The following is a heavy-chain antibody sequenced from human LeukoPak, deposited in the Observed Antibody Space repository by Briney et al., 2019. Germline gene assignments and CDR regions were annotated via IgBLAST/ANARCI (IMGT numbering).Heavy chain of an antibody. J-gene: IGHJ6*03. CDR1: GGTFSSYA. CDR2: IIPIFGTA. V-gene: IGHV1-69*06. Sequence: GSSVKVSCKASGGTFSSYAISWVRQAPGQGLEWMGGIIPIFGTANYAQKFQGRVTITADKSASTAYMELSSLRSEDMAVYYCARGTYYYYMDVWGKGTTVTVSS. CDR3: ARGTYYYYMDV.